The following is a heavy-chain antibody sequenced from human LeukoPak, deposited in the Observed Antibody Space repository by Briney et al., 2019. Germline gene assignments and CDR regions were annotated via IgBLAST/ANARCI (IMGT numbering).Heavy chain of an antibody. CDR2: IYTSGST. V-gene: IGHV4-4*07. D-gene: IGHD5-18*01. J-gene: IGHJ6*03. CDR3: ARGSGYSYGSYYYMDV. Sequence: PSETLSLTCTVSGGSISSYYWSWIRPPAGKGLEWIGRIYTSGSTNYNPSLKSRVTMSVDTSKNQFSLKLSSVTAADTAVYYCARGSGYSYGSYYYMDVWGKGTTVTVSS. CDR1: GGSISSYY.